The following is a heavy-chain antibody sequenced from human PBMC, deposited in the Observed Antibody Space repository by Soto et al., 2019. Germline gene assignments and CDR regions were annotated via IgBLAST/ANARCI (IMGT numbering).Heavy chain of an antibody. CDR1: GFIFSSYS. V-gene: IGHV3-48*02. CDR3: SWWLSPY. CDR2: ISSSSSTI. Sequence: GGSLRLSCAVSGFIFSSYSMNWVRQAPGKGLEWVSYISSSSSTIYYADSVKGRFTISRDNAKNSLYLQMNSLRDEDTAVYYCSWWLSPYWGQGTLVTVSS. D-gene: IGHD2-8*02. J-gene: IGHJ4*02.